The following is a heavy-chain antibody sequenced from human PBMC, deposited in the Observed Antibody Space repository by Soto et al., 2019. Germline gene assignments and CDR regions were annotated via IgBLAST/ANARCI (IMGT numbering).Heavy chain of an antibody. J-gene: IGHJ6*03. CDR2: IKQEGSEK. V-gene: IGHV3-7*01. CDR1: GFTFSSYW. D-gene: IGHD2-15*01. Sequence: EVQLVESGGGLVQPGGSLRHSCAASGFTFSSYWMSWVRQAPGKGLERVANIKQEGSEKYYVDSVKGRFTIPRDNAKNSLYLQMHSLRAAHTAVYYCARGVGCSGGSCRPGVTHYYYYMDVWGKGTTVTVSS. CDR3: ARGVGCSGGSCRPGVTHYYYYMDV.